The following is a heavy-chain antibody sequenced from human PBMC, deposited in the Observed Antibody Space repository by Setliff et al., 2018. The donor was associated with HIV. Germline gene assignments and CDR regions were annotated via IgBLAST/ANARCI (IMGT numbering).Heavy chain of an antibody. J-gene: IGHJ5*02. CDR1: GDIFSTFA. Sequence: SVKVSCKASGDIFSTFAISWVRQAPGQGLEWMGGIIPVFGTPNYAQKFLGRVTITADESTSTGYMEMSSLTSEDTAVYYCARGEATHGPGTYSIYSWGQGTLVTVSS. D-gene: IGHD3-10*01. CDR2: IIPVFGTP. CDR3: ARGEATHGPGTYSIYS. V-gene: IGHV1-69*13.